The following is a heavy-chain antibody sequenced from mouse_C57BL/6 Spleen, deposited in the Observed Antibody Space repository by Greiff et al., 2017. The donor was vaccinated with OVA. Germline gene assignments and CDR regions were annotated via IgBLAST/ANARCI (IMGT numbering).Heavy chain of an antibody. CDR1: GYTFTSYW. CDR2: IHPNSGST. CDR3: ASPYYSNYDFDY. D-gene: IGHD2-5*01. J-gene: IGHJ2*01. V-gene: IGHV1-64*01. Sequence: VQLQQPEAELVKPGASVKLSCKASGYTFTSYWMHWVKQRPGQGLEWIGMIHPNSGSTNYNEKFKSKATLTVDKSSSTAYMQLSSLTSEDSAVYYCASPYYSNYDFDYWGQGTTLTVSS.